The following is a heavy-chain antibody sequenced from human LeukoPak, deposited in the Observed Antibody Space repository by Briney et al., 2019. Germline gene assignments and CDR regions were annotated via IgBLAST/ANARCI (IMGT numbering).Heavy chain of an antibody. D-gene: IGHD6-19*01. Sequence: GGSLRLSCAASGFIVNSYVMSWVRQAPGKGLEWVSAISGSGGGTYYADSVKDRFTISRDYSNNTLYLQMNSLRADDTAVYYCAKVASADAQARLNYWGQGTLVTVSS. J-gene: IGHJ4*02. CDR2: ISGSGGGT. V-gene: IGHV3-23*01. CDR1: GFIVNSYV. CDR3: AKVASADAQARLNY.